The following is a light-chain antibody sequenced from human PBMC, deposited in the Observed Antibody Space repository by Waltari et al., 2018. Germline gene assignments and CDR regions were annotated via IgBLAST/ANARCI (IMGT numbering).Light chain of an antibody. Sequence: DIVLTQTPLSSPVTLGQPASISCRSSQSLVHRDGNTYLCWLHQRPGQPPRLLIYRIPDRFSGVPDRFSGSGAGTDFTLAISRVEAEDVGIYYCMQTTQLPHTFGLGTKLEIK. CDR1: QSLVHRDGNTY. J-gene: IGKJ2*01. V-gene: IGKV2-24*01. CDR2: RIP. CDR3: MQTTQLPHT.